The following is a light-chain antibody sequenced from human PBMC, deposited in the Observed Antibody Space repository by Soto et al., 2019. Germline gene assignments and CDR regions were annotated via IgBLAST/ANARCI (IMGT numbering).Light chain of an antibody. J-gene: IGLJ1*01. CDR3: YTYTGISTSLFV. CDR1: SRDIGTSNL. V-gene: IGLV2-23*02. CDR2: EVT. Sequence: QSALTQPASVSGSPGQSITISCTGTSRDIGTSNLVSWYQQYPGKAPKLIIFEVTRRPSGISNRFSGSKSGNTASLTISGLQPEDEADYYCYTYTGISTSLFVCGTGTKLTVL.